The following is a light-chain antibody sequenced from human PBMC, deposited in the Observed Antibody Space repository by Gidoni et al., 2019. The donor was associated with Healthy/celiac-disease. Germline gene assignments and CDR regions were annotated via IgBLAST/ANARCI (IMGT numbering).Light chain of an antibody. CDR1: QSVSSSY. J-gene: IGKJ1*01. Sequence: ELVLTQSPATLSLSPGERATLPCRASQSVSSSYLAWYQQKPGQAPRLLIYGASSRATGIPDRFSGSGSGTDFTLTISRLEPEDFAVYYCQQYGSSPRGTFXQXTKVEIK. CDR3: QQYGSSPRGT. CDR2: GAS. V-gene: IGKV3-20*01.